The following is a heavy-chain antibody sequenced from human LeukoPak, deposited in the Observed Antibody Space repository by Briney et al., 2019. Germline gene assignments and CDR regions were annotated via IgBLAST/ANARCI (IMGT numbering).Heavy chain of an antibody. V-gene: IGHV3-64*04. J-gene: IGHJ3*02. D-gene: IGHD2-21*02. Sequence: GGSLRLSCSASGFTFSSYAMHWVRQAPGKGLEYVSAINSNGGTTYYSDSVKGRFTISRDNAKNSLYLQMNSLRAEDTAVYYCARVVTHGAFDIWGQGTMVTVSS. CDR2: INSNGGTT. CDR3: ARVVTHGAFDI. CDR1: GFTFSSYA.